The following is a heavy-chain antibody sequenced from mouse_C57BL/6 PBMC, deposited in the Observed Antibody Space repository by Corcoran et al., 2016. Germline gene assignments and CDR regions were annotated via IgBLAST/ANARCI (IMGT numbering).Heavy chain of an antibody. CDR1: GYTFTTAG. V-gene: IGHV9-4*01. CDR2: INTHSGEL. Sequence: QIQLVQSGPELKKPGETVKISCKASGYTFTTAGMQWVHKMPGKGFKWIGWINTHSGELKYAEDFKGRVDFSLETTASTAYFQISNRNNEETATYFCATGTDYWGQGTTLTVSS. D-gene: IGHD4-1*01. CDR3: ATGTDY. J-gene: IGHJ2*01.